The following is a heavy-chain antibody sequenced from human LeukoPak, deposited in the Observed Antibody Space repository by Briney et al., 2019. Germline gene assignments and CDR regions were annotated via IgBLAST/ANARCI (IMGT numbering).Heavy chain of an antibody. Sequence: PGRSLRLSCAASGFTFSNYAMHWVRQAPGKGLEWVAVISYDGNNKYYADSVKGRFTISRDNSKNTLYLEMNTLRAEDTAVYYCAREAPGWLQPPGYWGQGTLVTVSS. J-gene: IGHJ4*02. CDR2: ISYDGNNK. CDR3: AREAPGWLQPPGY. CDR1: GFTFSNYA. D-gene: IGHD5-24*01. V-gene: IGHV3-30-3*01.